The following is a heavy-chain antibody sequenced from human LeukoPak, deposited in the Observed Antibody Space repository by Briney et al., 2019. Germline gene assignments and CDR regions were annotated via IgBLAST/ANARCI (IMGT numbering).Heavy chain of an antibody. CDR3: ARLRVAAAGTGSHLDNY. J-gene: IGHJ4*02. CDR2: INPNSGGT. CDR1: GYTFTSYD. Sequence: ASVKVSCKASGYTFTSYDINWVRQATGQGLEWMGWINPNSGGTNYAQKFQGRVTMTRDTSISTAYMELSRLRSDDTAVYYCARLRVAAAGTGSHLDNYWGQGTLVTVSS. V-gene: IGHV1-2*02. D-gene: IGHD6-13*01.